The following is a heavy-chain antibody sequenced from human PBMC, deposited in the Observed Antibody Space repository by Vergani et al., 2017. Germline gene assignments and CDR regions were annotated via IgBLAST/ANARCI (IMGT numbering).Heavy chain of an antibody. J-gene: IGHJ3*02. V-gene: IGHV3-72*01. Sequence: EVQLVESGGGLVKRGGSLRLSCAASGFTLSDHVMDWVRQGPGKGLEWVGRSRNKARSYTTEYSASVKGRFTISRDDSRNSLYLQMNSLKTEDTAVYYCTTDNQQSSLGHCSVTNCYGGVFDIWGQGTVVTVSS. CDR3: TTDNQQSSLGHCSVTNCYGGVFDI. D-gene: IGHD2-15*01. CDR2: SRNKARSYTT. CDR1: GFTLSDHV.